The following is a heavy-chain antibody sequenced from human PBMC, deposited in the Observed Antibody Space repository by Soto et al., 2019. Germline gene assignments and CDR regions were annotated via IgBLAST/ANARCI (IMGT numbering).Heavy chain of an antibody. CDR1: GFTFSSYD. V-gene: IGHV3-13*01. J-gene: IGHJ6*02. CDR3: ARGGGDLTGYIRQERNYYYYGMDV. CDR2: IGTAGDT. Sequence: GGSLRLSCAASGFTFSSYDMHWVRQATGKGLEWVSAIGTAGDTYYPGSVKGRFTISRENAKNYLYLQMNSLRAEDTARYYCARGGGDLTGYIRQERNYYYYGMDVWGQGTTVTVSS. D-gene: IGHD3-9*01.